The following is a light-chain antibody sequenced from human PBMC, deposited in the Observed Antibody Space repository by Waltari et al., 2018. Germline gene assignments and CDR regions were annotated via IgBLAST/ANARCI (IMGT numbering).Light chain of an antibody. J-gene: IGLJ3*02. CDR2: SNN. Sequence: QSVLTQPPSASGTPGQRVTIPCSGSSPNLGSNTVTWYQQLPGTAPKLLIYSNNQRPSGVPDRFSGSKSGTSASLAISGLQSEDEADYYCAAWDDSLNGPVFGGGTKLTVL. CDR1: SPNLGSNT. V-gene: IGLV1-44*01. CDR3: AAWDDSLNGPV.